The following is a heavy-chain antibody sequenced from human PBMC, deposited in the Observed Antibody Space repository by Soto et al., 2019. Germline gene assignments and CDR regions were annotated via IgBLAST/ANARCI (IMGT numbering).Heavy chain of an antibody. J-gene: IGHJ2*01. CDR1: GGTFSSYT. CDR2: IIPILGIA. V-gene: IGHV1-69*02. D-gene: IGHD3-16*02. Sequence: SVKVSCKASGGTFSSYTISWVRQAPGQGLEWMGRIIPILGIANYAQKFQGRVTITADKSTSTAYMELSSLRSEDTAVYYCATGYDYIWGSYRRGYWYFDLWGRGTLVTVSS. CDR3: ATGYDYIWGSYRRGYWYFDL.